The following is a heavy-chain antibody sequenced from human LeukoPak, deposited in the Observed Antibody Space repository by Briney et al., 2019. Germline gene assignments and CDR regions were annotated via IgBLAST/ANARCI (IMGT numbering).Heavy chain of an antibody. CDR1: GFTFSSYA. J-gene: IGHJ4*02. V-gene: IGHV3-64D*06. CDR2: VTSDGGTT. Sequence: GGSLRLCCSASGFTFSSYAMHWVRQAPGEELEYISGVTSDGGTTYHADSVKGRFTISRDNSKNTLYLQMSSLRVEDTAVYYCVKVSSTVGATYFDYWGQGTLVTVSS. CDR3: VKVSSTVGATYFDY. D-gene: IGHD1-26*01.